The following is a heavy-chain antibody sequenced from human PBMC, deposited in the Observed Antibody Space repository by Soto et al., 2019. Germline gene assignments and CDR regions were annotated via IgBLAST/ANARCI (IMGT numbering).Heavy chain of an antibody. CDR3: ARDPEGYRYGMDV. V-gene: IGHV1-69*06. CDR2: IIPIFGTA. J-gene: IGHJ6*02. Sequence: QVQLVQSGAEVKKPGSSVKVSCKASGGTFSSYAISWVRQAPGQGLEWMGGIIPIFGTANYEQKFQGRVTITADKSTSTAYMELINLRSEDTAVYYCARDPEGYRYGMDVWGQGTTVTVSS. D-gene: IGHD1-1*01. CDR1: GGTFSSYA.